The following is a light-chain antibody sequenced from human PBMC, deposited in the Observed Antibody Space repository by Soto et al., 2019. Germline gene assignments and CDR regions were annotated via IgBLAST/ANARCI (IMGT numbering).Light chain of an antibody. V-gene: IGLV2-14*01. J-gene: IGLJ1*01. CDR1: SSDVGGYNY. Sequence: QSVLTQPASVSGSPGRSITISCTGTSSDVGGYNYVSWYQQHPGKAPKLMIYEVSNRPSGVSNRFSGSKSGNTASLTISGLQAEHEADYSCSSYTSSSTIVSGPGTKVTVL. CDR3: SSYTSSSTIV. CDR2: EVS.